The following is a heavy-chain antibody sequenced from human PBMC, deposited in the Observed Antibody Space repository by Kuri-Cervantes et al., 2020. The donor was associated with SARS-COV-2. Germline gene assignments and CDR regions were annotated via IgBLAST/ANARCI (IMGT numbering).Heavy chain of an antibody. CDR1: GFTFSSYG. CDR2: IRYDGSNK. Sequence: GSLKLSCAASGFTFSSYGMHWVRQAPGKGLEWVAFIRYDGSNKYYAASVKGRFTISRDNAKNSLYLQMNSLRAEDTAVYYCASYSERAMDVWGQGTTVTVSS. V-gene: IGHV3-30*02. J-gene: IGHJ6*02. CDR3: ASYSERAMDV. D-gene: IGHD6-13*01.